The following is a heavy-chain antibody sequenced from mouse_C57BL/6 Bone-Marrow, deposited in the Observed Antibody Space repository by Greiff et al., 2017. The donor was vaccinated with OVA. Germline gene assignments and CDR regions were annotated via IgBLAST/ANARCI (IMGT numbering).Heavy chain of an antibody. Sequence: QVQLQQSGAELVRPGASVTLSCKASGYTFPDYEMHWVKQTPVHGLEWIGAIDPETGGTASNQKFTGKAILTADKSSSTAYMELRSLTSEDSAVYYSTRTHLREDAMDDWGQGTSVTVSS. CDR2: IDPETGGT. CDR1: GYTFPDYE. V-gene: IGHV1-15*01. CDR3: TRTHLREDAMDD. J-gene: IGHJ4*01.